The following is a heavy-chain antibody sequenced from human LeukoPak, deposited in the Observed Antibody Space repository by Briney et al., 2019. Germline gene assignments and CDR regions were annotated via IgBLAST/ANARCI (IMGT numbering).Heavy chain of an antibody. J-gene: IGHJ4*02. V-gene: IGHV3-23*01. Sequence: SGGSLRLSCAASGFTFSSYAMSWVRQAPGKGLEWVSAISGSGGSTYYADSVKGRFTISRDNSKNTLYLQMNSLRAEDTAVYYCAKDWRIAVAGLFDYWGQGTLVTVSS. CDR1: GFTFSSYA. CDR3: AKDWRIAVAGLFDY. CDR2: ISGSGGST. D-gene: IGHD6-19*01.